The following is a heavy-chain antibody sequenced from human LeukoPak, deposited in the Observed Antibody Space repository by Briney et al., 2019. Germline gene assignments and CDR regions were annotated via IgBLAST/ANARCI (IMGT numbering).Heavy chain of an antibody. J-gene: IGHJ4*02. CDR3: ARERGYGSEGGYFDY. V-gene: IGHV1-69*01. CDR2: IIPIFGTA. Sequence: SVKVPCKASGGTFSSYAISWVRQAPGQGLEWMGGIIPIFGTANYAQKFQGRVTITADESTSTAYMELSSLRSEDTAVYYCARERGYGSEGGYFDYWGQGTLVTVSS. CDR1: GGTFSSYA. D-gene: IGHD4-17*01.